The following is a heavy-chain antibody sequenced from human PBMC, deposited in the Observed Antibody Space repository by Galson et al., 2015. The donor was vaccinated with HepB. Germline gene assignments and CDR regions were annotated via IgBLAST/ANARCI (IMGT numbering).Heavy chain of an antibody. V-gene: IGHV3-48*02. CDR3: ARDCSGTSCQDY. CDR2: ILPSSGTK. Sequence: SLRLSCAASGFTFGAYSLNWVRQAPGKGLEWISYILPSSGTKFYGDSVKGRFTISRDNAKNSLYLQMNSLRDEDTAVYFCARDCSGTSCQDYWGRGTLVTVSS. D-gene: IGHD2-2*01. CDR1: GFTFGAYS. J-gene: IGHJ4*02.